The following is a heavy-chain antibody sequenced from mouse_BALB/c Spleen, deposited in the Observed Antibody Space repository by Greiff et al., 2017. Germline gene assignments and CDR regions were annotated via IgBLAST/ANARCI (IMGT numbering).Heavy chain of an antibody. Sequence: EVQLQQSGPELVKPGASVKISCKASGYTFTDYNMHWVKQSHGKSLEWIGYIYPYNGGTGYNQKFKSKATLTVDNSSSTAYMELRSLTSEDSAVYYCARGDRYEGYYYAMDYWGQGTSVTVSS. CDR2: IYPYNGGT. CDR1: GYTFTDYN. D-gene: IGHD2-14*01. J-gene: IGHJ4*01. CDR3: ARGDRYEGYYYAMDY. V-gene: IGHV1S29*02.